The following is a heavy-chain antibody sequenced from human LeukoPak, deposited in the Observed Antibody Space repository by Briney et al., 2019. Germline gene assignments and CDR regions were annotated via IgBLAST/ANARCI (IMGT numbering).Heavy chain of an antibody. D-gene: IGHD2-21*01. Sequence: PGGSLRLSCAASGFTFSSYSMNWVRQAPEKGLEWVSSISSSSSYIYYADSVKGRFTISRDNAKNSLYLQMNSLRAEDTAVYYCARDLTHVVVIATPGYWGQGTLVTVSS. J-gene: IGHJ4*02. V-gene: IGHV3-21*01. CDR3: ARDLTHVVVIATPGY. CDR1: GFTFSSYS. CDR2: ISSSSSYI.